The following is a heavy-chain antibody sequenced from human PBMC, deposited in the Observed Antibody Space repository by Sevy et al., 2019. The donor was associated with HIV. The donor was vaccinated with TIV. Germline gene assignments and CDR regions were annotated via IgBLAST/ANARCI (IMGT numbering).Heavy chain of an antibody. CDR2: INPNSGGT. Sequence: ASVKVSCKASGYTFTGYYMHWVRQAPGQGLEWMGWINPNSGGTNYAQKFQGRVTMTRDTSISTAYMELSRLRSDDTAVYYCARERLVSGSEHYDAFDIWGQGTMVTVSS. D-gene: IGHD1-26*01. J-gene: IGHJ3*02. V-gene: IGHV1-2*02. CDR3: ARERLVSGSEHYDAFDI. CDR1: GYTFTGYY.